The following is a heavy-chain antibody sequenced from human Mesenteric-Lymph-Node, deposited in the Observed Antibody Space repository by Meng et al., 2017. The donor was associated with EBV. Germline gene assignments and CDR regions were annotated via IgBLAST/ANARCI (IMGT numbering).Heavy chain of an antibody. CDR2: MNPKTGNT. J-gene: IGHJ4*02. D-gene: IGHD2-15*01. Sequence: VEVVRSGVGVKKRGAQVRVACMASGYTFSNYDTNWVRQAPGQGLEWMGWMNPKTGNTGFAQKFKGRVTMTRNTSISTGYMELRSLRSDDTAVYYCARASGWSYLAFWGQGTLVTVSS. V-gene: IGHV1-8*01. CDR1: GYTFSNYD. CDR3: ARASGWSYLAF.